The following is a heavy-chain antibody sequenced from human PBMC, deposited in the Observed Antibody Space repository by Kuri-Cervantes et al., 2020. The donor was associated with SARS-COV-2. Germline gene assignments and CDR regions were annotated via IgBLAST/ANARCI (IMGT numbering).Heavy chain of an antibody. V-gene: IGHV3-30-3*01. Sequence: GGSLRLSCAAPGFTFSSYAMHWVRQAPGKGLEWVAVISYDGSNKYYADSVKGRFTISRDNSKNTLYLQMNSLRAEDTAVYYCASPKHYLAVAGNLDYWGQGTLVTVSS. J-gene: IGHJ4*02. CDR2: ISYDGSNK. D-gene: IGHD6-19*01. CDR3: ASPKHYLAVAGNLDY. CDR1: GFTFSSYA.